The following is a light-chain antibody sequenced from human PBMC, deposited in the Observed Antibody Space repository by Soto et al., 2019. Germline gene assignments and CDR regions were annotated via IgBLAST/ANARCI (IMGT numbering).Light chain of an antibody. CDR1: SSDVVGYNY. J-gene: IGLJ1*01. V-gene: IGLV2-14*01. Sequence: QSVLTQPASVSGSPGQSITISCTGTSSDVVGYNYVSWYQQHPGKAPKLMIHDVSNRPSGVSNRFSGSKSGNTASLTISGLQAEDEADYYCSSYTSSSTLGYVFGTGTKVTVL. CDR3: SSYTSSSTLGYV. CDR2: DVS.